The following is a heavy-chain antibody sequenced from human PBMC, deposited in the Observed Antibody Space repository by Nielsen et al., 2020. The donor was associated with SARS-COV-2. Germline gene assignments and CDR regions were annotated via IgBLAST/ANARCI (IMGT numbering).Heavy chain of an antibody. CDR3: ARDIGFLEWLLYY. J-gene: IGHJ4*02. D-gene: IGHD3-3*01. CDR2: INPNSGGT. V-gene: IGHV1-2*06. Sequence: SVKVSCKASGYTFTGYYMHWVRQAPGQGLEWMGRINPNSGGTNYAQKFQGRVTMTRDTSISTAYMELSRLRSDDTAVYYCARDIGFLEWLLYYWGQGTLVTVSS. CDR1: GYTFTGYY.